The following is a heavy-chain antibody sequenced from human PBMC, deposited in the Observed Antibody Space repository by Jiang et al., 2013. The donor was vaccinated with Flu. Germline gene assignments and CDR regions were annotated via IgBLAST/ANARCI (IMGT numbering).Heavy chain of an antibody. D-gene: IGHD3-10*01. Sequence: GAEVKKPGASVKLSCRASGYLFTSYSIHWVRQAPGQGLEWMGMFDPYNGRTNYAQHFQGRVSMTEDTSTTTIYMELSSLTSEDTAVYYCARTYGIGQIDYWGQGTLVTVSS. CDR1: GYLFTSYS. CDR2: FDPYNGRT. CDR3: ARTYGIGQIDY. J-gene: IGHJ4*02. V-gene: IGHV1-46*01.